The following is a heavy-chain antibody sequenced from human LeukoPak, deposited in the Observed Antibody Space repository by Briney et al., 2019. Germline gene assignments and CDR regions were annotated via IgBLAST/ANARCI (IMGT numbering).Heavy chain of an antibody. CDR1: GGSISSGSYY. J-gene: IGHJ3*02. Sequence: SQTLSLTCTVSGGSISSGSYYWSWIRQPAGKGLEWIGYIYYSGSTNYNPSLKSRVTISVDTSKNQFSLKLSSVTAADTAVYYCAREGKEAFDIWGQGTMVTVSS. V-gene: IGHV4-61*10. D-gene: IGHD3-10*01. CDR3: AREGKEAFDI. CDR2: IYYSGST.